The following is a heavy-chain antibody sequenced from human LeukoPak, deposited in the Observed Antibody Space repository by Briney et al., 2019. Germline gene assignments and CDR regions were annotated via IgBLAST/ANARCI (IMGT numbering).Heavy chain of an antibody. Sequence: GGSLRLSCAASGFTFSGYWMSWVRQAPGKALEWVASIKQDGSEKYYVDSVKGRFTISRDNAKNSLYLQMTSLRAEDTAVYYCARGLRYDYFGNWGQGTLVTVSS. CDR2: IKQDGSEK. D-gene: IGHD4-17*01. CDR3: ARGLRYDYFGN. CDR1: GFTFSGYW. J-gene: IGHJ4*02. V-gene: IGHV3-7*04.